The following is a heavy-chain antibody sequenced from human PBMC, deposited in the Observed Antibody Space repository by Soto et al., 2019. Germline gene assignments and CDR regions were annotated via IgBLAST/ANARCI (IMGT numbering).Heavy chain of an antibody. Sequence: PGGSLRLSCAASGFTFSTYSMNWVRQAPGKGLEWVSYISSSSGTIHNADSVKGRFTISRDNAKNSLYLQMNSLRDEDTAVYYCARGYGYNYVVDYWGQGTLVTVYS. D-gene: IGHD5-12*01. CDR2: ISSSSGTI. V-gene: IGHV3-48*02. J-gene: IGHJ4*02. CDR1: GFTFSTYS. CDR3: ARGYGYNYVVDY.